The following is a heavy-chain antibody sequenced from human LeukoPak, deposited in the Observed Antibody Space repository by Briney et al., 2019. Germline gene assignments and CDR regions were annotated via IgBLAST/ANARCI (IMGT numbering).Heavy chain of an antibody. D-gene: IGHD3-22*01. CDR3: ARGRRMRITMIVVVITEKYFDY. CDR1: GGSFSGYY. CDR2: INHSGST. Sequence: SETLSLTCAVYGGSFSGYYWSWIRQPPGKGLGWIGEINHSGSTNYNPSLKSRVTISVDTSKNQFSLKLSSVTAADTAVYYCARGRRMRITMIVVVITEKYFDYWGQGTLVTVSS. J-gene: IGHJ4*02. V-gene: IGHV4-34*01.